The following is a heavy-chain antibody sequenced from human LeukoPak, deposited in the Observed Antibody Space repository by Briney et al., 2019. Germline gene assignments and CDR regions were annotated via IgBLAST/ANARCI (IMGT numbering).Heavy chain of an antibody. J-gene: IGHJ4*02. CDR2: IYDSGST. CDR3: ARQGRGIQLQTYFDY. V-gene: IGHV4-59*08. Sequence: SETLSLTCTVSGGSISSYYWSWIRQPPGKGLEWIGYIYDSGSTYYNPSLKSRVAISVDTSKSQFSLRLSSVTAADSAVYYCARQGRGIQLQTYFDYWGQGTLVTVSS. D-gene: IGHD5-24*01. CDR1: GGSISSYY.